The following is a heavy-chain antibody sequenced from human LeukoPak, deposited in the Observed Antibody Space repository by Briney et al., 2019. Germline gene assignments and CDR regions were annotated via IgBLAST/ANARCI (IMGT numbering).Heavy chain of an antibody. J-gene: IGHJ4*02. CDR3: ARDPVEMATNEIDY. CDR1: GFTFSNAW. CDR2: ISSSSSYI. D-gene: IGHD5-24*01. V-gene: IGHV3-21*01. Sequence: PGGSLRLSCAASGFTFSNAWMSWVRQAPGKGLEWVSSISSSSSYIYYADSVKGRFTISRDNAKNSLYLQMNSLRAEDTAVYYCARDPVEMATNEIDYWGQGTLVTVSS.